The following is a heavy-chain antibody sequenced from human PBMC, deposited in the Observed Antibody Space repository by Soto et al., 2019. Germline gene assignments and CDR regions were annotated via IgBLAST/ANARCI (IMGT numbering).Heavy chain of an antibody. J-gene: IGHJ4*02. CDR1: GFTFSSHT. V-gene: IGHV3-23*01. CDR2: IGPDGIGK. D-gene: IGHD6-6*01. Sequence: PGGSLRLSCAASGFTFSSHTMGWVRQAPGKGPEWVSVIGPDGIGKFYAGSVQGRFTISRDNSRNTLSLQMNSLRAEDTAVYYCAKSFGLSSSNYFDFWGQGTLVTVSS. CDR3: AKSFGLSSSNYFDF.